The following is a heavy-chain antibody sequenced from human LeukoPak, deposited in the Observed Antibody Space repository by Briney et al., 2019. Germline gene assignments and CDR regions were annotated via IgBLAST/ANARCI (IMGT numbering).Heavy chain of an antibody. Sequence: SETLSLTCAVSGGSISSGGYSWSWIRQPPGKGLEWIGYIYHSGSTYYNPSLKSRVTISVDRSKNQFSLKLSSVTAADTAVYYCARGGLVIPTACYYGMDVWGQGTTVTVSS. D-gene: IGHD3/OR15-3a*01. CDR1: GGSISSGGYS. V-gene: IGHV4-30-2*01. J-gene: IGHJ6*02. CDR3: ARGGLVIPTACYYGMDV. CDR2: IYHSGST.